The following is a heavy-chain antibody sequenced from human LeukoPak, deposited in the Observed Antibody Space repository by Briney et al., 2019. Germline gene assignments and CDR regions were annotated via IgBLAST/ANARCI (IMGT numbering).Heavy chain of an antibody. V-gene: IGHV3-23*01. CDR2: ISGSGGST. J-gene: IGHJ4*02. D-gene: IGHD3-9*01. CDR3: ATTLRYFG. CDR1: GFTFSSYA. Sequence: GGSLRLSCAASGFTFSSYAMSWVRQAPGKGLEWVSAISGSGGSTYYAYSVKGRFTISRDNSKNTLYLQMNSLKTEDTAVYYCATTLRYFGWGQGTLVTVSS.